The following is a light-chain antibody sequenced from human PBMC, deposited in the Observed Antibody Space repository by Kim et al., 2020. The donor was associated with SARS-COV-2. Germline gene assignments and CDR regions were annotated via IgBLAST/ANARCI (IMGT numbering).Light chain of an antibody. J-gene: IGKJ2*01. Sequence: CTGERHTQYCRASQRVTSNVLAWYEPKTGEPPRPLIHHGTTWSNGSPDRVNGRGFWTDFHLTNHRLEPEDFAMYHCQNYGTSPYAFGKGTKLEI. CDR3: QNYGTSPYA. CDR2: HGT. V-gene: IGKV3-20*01. CDR1: QRVTSNV.